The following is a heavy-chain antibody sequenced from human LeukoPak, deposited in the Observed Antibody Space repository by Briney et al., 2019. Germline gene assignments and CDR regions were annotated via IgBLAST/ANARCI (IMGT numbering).Heavy chain of an antibody. CDR2: IYYSGST. J-gene: IGHJ5*02. CDR1: GGSISSGDYY. V-gene: IGHV4-30-4*01. CDR3: ARVSSPYYYDSSGYSNWFDP. Sequence: PSETLSLTCTVSGGSISSGDYYWSWIRQPXXKGLEWIGYIYYSGSTYYNPSLKSRVTISVDTSKNQFSLKLSSVTAADTAVYYCARVSSPYYYDSSGYSNWFDPWGQGTLVTVSS. D-gene: IGHD3-22*01.